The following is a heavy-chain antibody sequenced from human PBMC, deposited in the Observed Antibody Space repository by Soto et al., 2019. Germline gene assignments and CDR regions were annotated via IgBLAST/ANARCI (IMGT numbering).Heavy chain of an antibody. J-gene: IGHJ6*02. V-gene: IGHV3-33*01. CDR3: ARDCPSWSGYCLTYGMDV. CDR2: IWYDGSNK. D-gene: IGHD3-3*01. Sequence: PGGSLRLSCAASGFTFSSYGMHWVRQAPGKGLEWVAVIWYDGSNKYYADSVKGRFTISRDNSKNTLYLQMNSLRAEDTAVYYCARDCPSWSGYCLTYGMDVWGQGTTVTVSS. CDR1: GFTFSSYG.